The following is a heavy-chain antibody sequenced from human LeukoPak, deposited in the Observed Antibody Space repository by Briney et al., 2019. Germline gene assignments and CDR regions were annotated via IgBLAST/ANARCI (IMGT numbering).Heavy chain of an antibody. J-gene: IGHJ4*02. CDR2: ISNNGGST. V-gene: IGHV3-64*01. CDR1: GFTFSRYS. CDR3: ARTSIAAREAYY. Sequence: GGSLRLSCAASGFTFSRYSMHWVRQAPGKGLEYVSSISNNGGSTYYAKSVKGRFTISRDNSKNTLYLQMGSLRDEDMAVYYCARTSIAAREAYYWGQGTLVTVS. D-gene: IGHD6-6*01.